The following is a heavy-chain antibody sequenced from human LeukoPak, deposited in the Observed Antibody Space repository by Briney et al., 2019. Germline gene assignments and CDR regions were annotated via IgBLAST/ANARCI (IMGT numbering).Heavy chain of an antibody. V-gene: IGHV4-4*02. CDR1: GGSISSNNW. CDR3: ARVNINNWHSCDY. Sequence: PSETLSLTCAVSGGSISSNNWWGWVRQPPGKGLEWIGEIYHSGSPNYNPSLKSRVTISVDKSRNHFSLNLSSVTAADTAVYYCARVNINNWHSCDYWGQGTLVTVSS. D-gene: IGHD1-1*01. CDR2: IYHSGSP. J-gene: IGHJ4*02.